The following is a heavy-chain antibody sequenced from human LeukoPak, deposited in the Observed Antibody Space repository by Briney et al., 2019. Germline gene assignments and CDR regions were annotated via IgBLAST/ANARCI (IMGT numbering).Heavy chain of an antibody. V-gene: IGHV3-33*01. J-gene: IGHJ6*03. CDR2: IWDDGSYK. D-gene: IGHD2-15*01. Sequence: GRSLRLSCAASGFVFSSFAMHWVRQAPGKGLEWVASIWDDGSYKYHTDSVKGRFTITRDNSKNTLYLQMNGLRAEDTAVYYCASAPFFCSGGSCPYYTDVWGKGTLVTVSS. CDR3: ASAPFFCSGGSCPYYTDV. CDR1: GFVFSSFA.